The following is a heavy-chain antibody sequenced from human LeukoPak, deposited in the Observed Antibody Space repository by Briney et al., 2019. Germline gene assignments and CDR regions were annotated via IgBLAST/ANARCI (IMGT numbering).Heavy chain of an antibody. CDR1: GFTFSNYW. CDR3: VRQAVSGDSGIAY. D-gene: IGHD4-17*01. CDR2: INPDGSSS. Sequence: GGSLRLSCAASGFTFSNYWMHWVRQAPGKGLEWVSRINPDGSSSNYADSVKGRFTMSRDNAKSMVYLQMDGLRAEDTAVFSCVRQAVSGDSGIAYWGRGVLVAVSS. V-gene: IGHV3-74*01. J-gene: IGHJ4*02.